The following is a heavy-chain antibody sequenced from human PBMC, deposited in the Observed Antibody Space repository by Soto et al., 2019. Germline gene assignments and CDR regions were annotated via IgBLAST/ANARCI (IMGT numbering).Heavy chain of an antibody. D-gene: IGHD3-10*01. V-gene: IGHV3-15*01. Sequence: FSEGPAGFTRTTAWSTWVHKAPGKGLEGVGHIKSNADGGATDYAAPVKGRFTGSRDDSRNTLYLQLNSLKTEDTAVYYCTTAPFSFITLPGTSFLIGMDVWGQGTTVTVSS. CDR3: TTAPFSFITLPGTSFLIGMDV. J-gene: IGHJ6*02. CDR2: IKSNADGGAT. CDR1: GFTRTTAW.